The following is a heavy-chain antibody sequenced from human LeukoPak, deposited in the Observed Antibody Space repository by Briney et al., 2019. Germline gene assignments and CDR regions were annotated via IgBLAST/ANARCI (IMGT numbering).Heavy chain of an antibody. CDR3: AREGNSGYYPY. V-gene: IGHV3-30-3*01. CDR1: GLTFSSYP. Sequence: GWSLRLSCAASGLTFSSYPMHWVRQAPGKGLEWVAVISYDGSEKHYADPVKGRFTISRDNSKNMLYLQMSSLRAEDTAMYYCAREGNSGYYPYWGQGILVTVSS. J-gene: IGHJ4*02. CDR2: ISYDGSEK. D-gene: IGHD3-22*01.